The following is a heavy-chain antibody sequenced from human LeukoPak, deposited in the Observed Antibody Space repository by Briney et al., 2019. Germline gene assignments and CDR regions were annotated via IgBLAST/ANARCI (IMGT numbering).Heavy chain of an antibody. CDR1: GFTFSDYW. D-gene: IGHD2-2*01. V-gene: IGHV3-33*08. Sequence: GGSLRLSCAASGFTFSDYWMHWVRQAPGKGLEWVAVIWYDGSNKYYADSVKGRFTISRDNSKNTLYLQMNSLRAEDTAVYYCARDPSTYHFDYWGQGTLVTVSS. J-gene: IGHJ4*02. CDR3: ARDPSTYHFDY. CDR2: IWYDGSNK.